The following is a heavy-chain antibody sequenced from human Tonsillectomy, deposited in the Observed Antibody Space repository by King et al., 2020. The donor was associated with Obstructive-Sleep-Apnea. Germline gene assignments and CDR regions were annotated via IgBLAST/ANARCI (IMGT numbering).Heavy chain of an antibody. Sequence: VQLVESGGGVVQPGRSLRLSCAASGFTFSSYGMHWVRQAPGKGLEGVAVIWYDGSNKYYADSVKGRFTISRDNSKNTLYLQMNSLRAEDTAVYYCAKVPCGGDCYYFDYWGQGTLVTVSS. V-gene: IGHV3-33*06. D-gene: IGHD2-21*02. CDR2: IWYDGSNK. CDR1: GFTFSSYG. CDR3: AKVPCGGDCYYFDY. J-gene: IGHJ4*02.